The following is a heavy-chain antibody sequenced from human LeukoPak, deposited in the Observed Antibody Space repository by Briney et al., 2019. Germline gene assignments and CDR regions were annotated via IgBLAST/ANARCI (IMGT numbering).Heavy chain of an antibody. D-gene: IGHD3-10*01. V-gene: IGHV4-59*12. J-gene: IGHJ4*02. CDR1: GGSISSYY. CDR2: IYYSGST. CDR3: ARSPYGSANDY. Sequence: SETLSLTCTVSGGSISSYYWSWIRQPPGKGLEWIGYIYYSGSTNYNPSLKSRVTISVDTSKNQFSLKLSSVTAADTAVYYCARSPYGSANDYWGQGTLVTVSS.